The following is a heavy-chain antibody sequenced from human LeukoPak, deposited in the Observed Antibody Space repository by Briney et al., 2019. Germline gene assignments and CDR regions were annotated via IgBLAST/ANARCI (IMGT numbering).Heavy chain of an antibody. Sequence: ASVKVSCKVSGYTLTELSMHWVRQAPGKGLEWMGGFDPEDGETIYAQKFQGRVTMTEDTSIDTAYMELSSLRSEGTAVYYCATDHGSGSYNPWGQGTLVTVSS. CDR1: GYTLTELS. CDR3: ATDHGSGSYNP. CDR2: FDPEDGET. D-gene: IGHD3-10*01. J-gene: IGHJ5*02. V-gene: IGHV1-24*01.